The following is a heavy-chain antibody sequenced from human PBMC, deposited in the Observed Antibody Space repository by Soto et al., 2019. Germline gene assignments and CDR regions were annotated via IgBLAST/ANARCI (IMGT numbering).Heavy chain of an antibody. D-gene: IGHD3-22*01. CDR3: ARRYYYDSSGYYSYYYYGMDV. CDR1: GFTFSSYS. V-gene: IGHV3-48*02. Sequence: GGSLRLSCAASGFTFSSYSMNWVRQAPGKGLEWVSYISSSSSTIYYADSVKGRFTISRDNAKNSLYLQMNSLRDEDTAVYYCARRYYYDSSGYYSYYYYGMDVWGQGSTVTVSS. CDR2: ISSSSSTI. J-gene: IGHJ6*02.